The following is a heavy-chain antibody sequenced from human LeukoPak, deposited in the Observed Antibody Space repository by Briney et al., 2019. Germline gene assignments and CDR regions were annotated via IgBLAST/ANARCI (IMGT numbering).Heavy chain of an antibody. Sequence: SETLSLTCTVSGGSISSYYWSWIRQPAGKGLEWIGRIYTSGSTNYNPSLKSRVTMSVDTSKNQFPLKLSSVTAADTAVYYCARGAYYYDSSGYYYDNFDYWGQGTLVTVSS. CDR3: ARGAYYYDSSGYYYDNFDY. CDR2: IYTSGST. J-gene: IGHJ4*02. V-gene: IGHV4-4*07. CDR1: GGSISSYY. D-gene: IGHD3-22*01.